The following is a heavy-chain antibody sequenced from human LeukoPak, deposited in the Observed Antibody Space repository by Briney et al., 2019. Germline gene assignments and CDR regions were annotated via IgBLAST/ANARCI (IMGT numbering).Heavy chain of an antibody. CDR1: GFAFSTYA. CDR3: ARNAFVDCSSTSCYYDY. CDR2: LSINGGTT. J-gene: IGHJ4*02. D-gene: IGHD2-2*01. V-gene: IGHV3-64*01. Sequence: GGSLRLSCAASGFAFSTYAMHWVRQAPGKGLEYVSSLSINGGTTYHANSVRGRFTISRDNSKNSLYLQMNSLRAEDTAVYYCARNAFVDCSSTSCYYDYWGQGTLVTVSS.